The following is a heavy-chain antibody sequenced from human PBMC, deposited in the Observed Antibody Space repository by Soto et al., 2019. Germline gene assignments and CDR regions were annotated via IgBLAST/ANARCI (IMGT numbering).Heavy chain of an antibody. CDR1: GYTFTSYG. D-gene: IGHD5-18*01. CDR2: ISAYNGNT. Sequence: ASVKVSCKASGYTFTSYGISWVRQAPGQGLEWMGWISAYNGNTNYAQKLQGRVTMTTDTSTSTAYMELRSLRSDDTAVYYCARDRYKYGWRALDVWRQGTMVTVSS. J-gene: IGHJ3*01. V-gene: IGHV1-18*01. CDR3: ARDRYKYGWRALDV.